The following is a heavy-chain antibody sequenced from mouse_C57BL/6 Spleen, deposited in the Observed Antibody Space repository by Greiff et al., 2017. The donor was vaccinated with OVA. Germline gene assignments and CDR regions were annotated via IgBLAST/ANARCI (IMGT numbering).Heavy chain of an antibody. CDR2: ISSGGSYT. CDR1: GFTFSSYG. D-gene: IGHD1-1*01. V-gene: IGHV5-6*01. J-gene: IGHJ1*03. CDR3: ARHNGSSYGYFDV. Sequence: DVQLQESGGDLVKPGGSLKLSCAASGFTFSSYGMSWVRQTPDKRLAWVATISSGGSYTYYPDSVKGRFTISSDDAKYTLYLQMSSLKSEDTAMYYCARHNGSSYGYFDVWGTGTTVTVSS.